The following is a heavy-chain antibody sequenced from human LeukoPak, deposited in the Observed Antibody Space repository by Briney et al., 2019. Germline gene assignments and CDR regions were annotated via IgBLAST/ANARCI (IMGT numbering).Heavy chain of an antibody. V-gene: IGHV3-66*01. CDR2: MYTTGST. CDR1: GFTVSSKY. CDR3: ARDPSGSYSFDY. Sequence: PGGSLRLSCAASGFTVSSKYMSWVRQAPTKGLQWVAVMYTTGSTFYADSVKGRFTISRDNSKNTLFLQMNSLTAEDTAVYYCARDPSGSYSFDYWGQGTLVTVSS. J-gene: IGHJ4*02. D-gene: IGHD1-26*01.